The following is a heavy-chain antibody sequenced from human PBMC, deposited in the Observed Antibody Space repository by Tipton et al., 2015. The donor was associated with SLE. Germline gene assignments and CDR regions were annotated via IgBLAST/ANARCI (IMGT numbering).Heavy chain of an antibody. J-gene: IGHJ4*02. CDR2: IYDSGST. CDR1: GYSISRGYY. D-gene: IGHD2-2*01. CDR3: VVCSPSSCAYFDY. Sequence: TLSLTCTVSGYSISRGYYWGWIRQPPGKGLEWIGSIYDSGSTYYNPSLKSRATISVDTSKNHFSLKLTSVTAADTAVYYCVVCSPSSCAYFDYWGQGRLVTVSS. V-gene: IGHV4-38-2*02.